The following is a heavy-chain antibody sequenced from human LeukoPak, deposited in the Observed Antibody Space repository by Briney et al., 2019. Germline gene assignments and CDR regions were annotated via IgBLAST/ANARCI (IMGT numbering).Heavy chain of an antibody. CDR1: GFTFSSHW. Sequence: PGGSLRLSCAVSGFTFSSHWMGWVRQAPGKGPEWVAVISYDGSNKYYADSVKGRFTISRDNSKNTLYLQMNSLRAEDTAVYYCARDDSSGYYIYWGQGTLVTVSS. D-gene: IGHD3-22*01. CDR2: ISYDGSNK. CDR3: ARDDSSGYYIY. J-gene: IGHJ4*02. V-gene: IGHV3-30*03.